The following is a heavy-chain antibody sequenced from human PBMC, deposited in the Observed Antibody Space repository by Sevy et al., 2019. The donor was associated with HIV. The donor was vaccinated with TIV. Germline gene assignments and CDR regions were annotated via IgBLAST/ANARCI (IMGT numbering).Heavy chain of an antibody. CDR3: AREDSMVRGVVSGAFDI. CDR1: GGSISSGSYY. V-gene: IGHV4-61*02. Sequence: SETLSLTCTVSGGSISSGSYYWSWIRQPAGKGLEWIGRIYTSGITNYNPSRKNRVTISVDTPKNQFSLKLSSVTAADTAVYYCAREDSMVRGVVSGAFDIWGQGTMVTVSS. D-gene: IGHD3-10*01. CDR2: IYTSGIT. J-gene: IGHJ3*02.